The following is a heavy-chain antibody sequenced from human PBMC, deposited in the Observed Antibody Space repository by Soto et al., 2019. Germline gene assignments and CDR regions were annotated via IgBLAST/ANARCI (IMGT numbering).Heavy chain of an antibody. V-gene: IGHV3-9*01. J-gene: IGHJ6*02. CDR2: ITWDGYSI. Sequence: SLRLSCVASGFIFDDHVMHWVRQVPGKGLEWVGHITWDGYSIGYGGSVRGRFTISRDNAKNTLYLQMNSLRPEDTASYYCARSWSGSTSGRVDVWGQGTTVTVSS. CDR3: ARSWSGSTSGRVDV. CDR1: GFIFDDHV. D-gene: IGHD3-3*01.